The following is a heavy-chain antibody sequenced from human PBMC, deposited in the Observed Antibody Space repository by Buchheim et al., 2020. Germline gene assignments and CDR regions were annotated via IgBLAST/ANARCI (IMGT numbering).Heavy chain of an antibody. D-gene: IGHD3-3*01. CDR2: ISGSGGRT. Sequence: EVQLLESGGGLVQPGGSLRLSCAASGFTFSSYAMSWVRQAPGKGLEWVSAISGSGGRTSYADSVKGRFTISRDNSKNTLYLQMNSLRAEDTAVYYCATQKTYYDFWSGYYHKYYFDYWGQGTL. J-gene: IGHJ4*02. CDR1: GFTFSSYA. V-gene: IGHV3-23*01. CDR3: ATQKTYYDFWSGYYHKYYFDY.